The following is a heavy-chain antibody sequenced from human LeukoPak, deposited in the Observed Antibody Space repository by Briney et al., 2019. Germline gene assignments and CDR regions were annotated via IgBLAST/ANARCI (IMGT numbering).Heavy chain of an antibody. CDR1: GFTFSIYW. CDR2: IKQDGSER. V-gene: IGHV3-7*01. J-gene: IGHJ4*02. Sequence: GGSLRLSCAASGFTFSIYWMSWVRQAPGKGLEWVANIKQDGSERYYVDSVKGRFTISRDNAETSLYLQMNSLRVEDTAVYYCARSLWPEDYWGQGTLVTVS. CDR3: ARSLWPEDY. D-gene: IGHD2-21*01.